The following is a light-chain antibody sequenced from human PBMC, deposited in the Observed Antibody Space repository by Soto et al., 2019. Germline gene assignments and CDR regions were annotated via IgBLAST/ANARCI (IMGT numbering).Light chain of an antibody. V-gene: IGLV2-14*01. CDR3: SSYTRTSTYV. CDR1: SSDVGAYNY. J-gene: IGLJ1*01. CDR2: DVT. Sequence: QSVLTQPASVSGSPGQSITISCTGTSSDVGAYNYVSWYQQHPGKVPKLMIYDVTNRPSGVSNRFSGSKSGNTASLTITGLQAEDEADYYCSSYTRTSTYVFGAGTKVTV.